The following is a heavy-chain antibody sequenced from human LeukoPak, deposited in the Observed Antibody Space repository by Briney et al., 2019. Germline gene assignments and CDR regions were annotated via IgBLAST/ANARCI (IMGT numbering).Heavy chain of an antibody. J-gene: IGHJ4*02. CDR1: GVSISSSNSY. CDR3: ARQTGSGLFILP. D-gene: IGHD3/OR15-3a*01. V-gene: IGHV4-39*01. CDR2: IYYSGNT. Sequence: SETLSPTCTVSGVSISSSNSYWGWIRQPPGKGLEWIGSIYYSGNTYYNASLKSQVSISIDTSKNQFSLKLTSVTAADTAVYYCARQTGSGLFILPGGQGTLVTVSS.